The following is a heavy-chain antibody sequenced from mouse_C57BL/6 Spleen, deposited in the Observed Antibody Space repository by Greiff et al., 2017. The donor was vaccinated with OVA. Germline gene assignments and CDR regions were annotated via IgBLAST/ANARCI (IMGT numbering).Heavy chain of an antibody. J-gene: IGHJ2*01. CDR2: INPNNGGT. D-gene: IGHD4-1*01. Sequence: VQLQQSGPELVKPGASVQISCKASGYTFTDYYMNWVKQSHGKSLEWIGDINPNNGGTSYNQKFKGKATLTVDKSSSTAYMELRSLTSEDSAVYYCANWYYFDYWGQGTTLTVSS. V-gene: IGHV1-26*01. CDR3: ANWYYFDY. CDR1: GYTFTDYY.